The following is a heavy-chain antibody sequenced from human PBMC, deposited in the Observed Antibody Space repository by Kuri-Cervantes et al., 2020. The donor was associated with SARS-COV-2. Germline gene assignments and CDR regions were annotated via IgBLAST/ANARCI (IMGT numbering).Heavy chain of an antibody. Sequence: GRSLRLSCTASGFTFGDYAMSWVRQAPGKGQEWVGFIRSKAYGGTTEYAASVKGRFTISRDDSKSIAYLQMNSLKTEDTAVYYCTIDDFWSGYFNYWGQGTMVTDSS. CDR3: TIDDFWSGYFNY. CDR1: GFTFGDYA. D-gene: IGHD3-3*01. V-gene: IGHV3-49*04. J-gene: IGHJ4*02. CDR2: IRSKAYGGTT.